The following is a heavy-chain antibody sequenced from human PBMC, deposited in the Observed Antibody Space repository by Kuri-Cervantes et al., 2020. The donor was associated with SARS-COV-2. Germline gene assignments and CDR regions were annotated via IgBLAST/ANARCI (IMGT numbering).Heavy chain of an antibody. V-gene: IGHV4-34*01. CDR1: GGSFSDYS. CDR2: INHSGST. Sequence: SETLSLTCAVYGGSFSDYSWNWIRQPPGKGLEWIGEINHSGSTDYNPSLKSRVTISVDTSKNHFSLKVTSVTAADTAVYYCARARQSGGLDVWGQGTTVTVSS. J-gene: IGHJ6*02. D-gene: IGHD3-10*01. CDR3: ARARQSGGLDV.